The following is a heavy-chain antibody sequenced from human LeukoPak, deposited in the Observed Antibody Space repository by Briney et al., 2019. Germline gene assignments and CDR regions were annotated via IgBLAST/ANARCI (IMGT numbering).Heavy chain of an antibody. V-gene: IGHV4-34*01. CDR3: ARAYSSGWYVFDY. D-gene: IGHD6-19*01. CDR1: GGSFSGYY. J-gene: IGHJ4*02. CDR2: INHSGST. Sequence: SETLSLTCAVYGGSFSGYYWSWIRQPPGKGLEWIGEINHSGSTNYNPSPKSRVTISVDTSKNQFSLKLSSVTAADTAVYYCARAYSSGWYVFDYWGQGTLVTVSS.